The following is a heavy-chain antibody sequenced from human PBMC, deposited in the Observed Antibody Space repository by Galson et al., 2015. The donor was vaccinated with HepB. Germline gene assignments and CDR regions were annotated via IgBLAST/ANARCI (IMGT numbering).Heavy chain of an antibody. V-gene: IGHV4-31*03. J-gene: IGHJ3*02. CDR1: GGSISSGGYY. D-gene: IGHD5-12*01. CDR2: IYYSGST. CDR3: ARVRLPSAFDI. Sequence: TLSLTCTVSGGSISSGGYYWSWIRQHPGKGLEWIGYIYYSGSTYYNPSLKSRVTISVDTSKNQFSLKLSSVTAADTAVYYCARVRLPSAFDIWGQGTMVTVSS.